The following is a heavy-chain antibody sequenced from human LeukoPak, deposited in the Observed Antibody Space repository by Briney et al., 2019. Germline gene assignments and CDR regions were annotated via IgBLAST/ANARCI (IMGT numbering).Heavy chain of an antibody. CDR1: GFTFSNAW. CDR3: ATGQWLILYY. D-gene: IGHD6-19*01. V-gene: IGHV3-15*01. J-gene: IGHJ4*02. Sequence: KPGGSLRLSCAASGFTFSNAWMSWVRQAPGKGLEWVGRIKGKTDGGTTDYAAPVKGRFTISRDDSKNTLYLQMNSLKTEDTAVYFCATGQWLILYYWGQGTLVTVSS. CDR2: IKGKTDGGTT.